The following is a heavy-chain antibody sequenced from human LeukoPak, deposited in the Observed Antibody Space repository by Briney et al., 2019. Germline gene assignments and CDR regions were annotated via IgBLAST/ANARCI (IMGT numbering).Heavy chain of an antibody. Sequence: GGSLRLSCAASGFTFSSYGMHWVRQAPGKGLEWVAFIRYDGSNKYYADSVKGRFTISRDNSKNTLYLHVNSLRAEDTAVYYCANGYYYNILTGYYKDRDTNFQYWGQGTLVTVSS. CDR3: ANGYYYNILTGYYKDRDTNFQY. D-gene: IGHD3-9*01. CDR2: IRYDGSNK. J-gene: IGHJ4*02. V-gene: IGHV3-30*02. CDR1: GFTFSSYG.